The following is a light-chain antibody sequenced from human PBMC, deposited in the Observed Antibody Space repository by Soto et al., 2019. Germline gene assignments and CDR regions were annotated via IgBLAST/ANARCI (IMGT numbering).Light chain of an antibody. Sequence: QSALTQPASVSGSPGQSITISCTGTSSDVGGYNYGSGYQQHPGKAPKLMIYEVNNRPSGVSNRFSGSKSGNTASLTISGLQAEDEADYYCSSYTSSSTLVVFGGGTKLTVL. CDR3: SSYTSSSTLVV. CDR2: EVN. J-gene: IGLJ2*01. V-gene: IGLV2-14*01. CDR1: SSDVGGYNY.